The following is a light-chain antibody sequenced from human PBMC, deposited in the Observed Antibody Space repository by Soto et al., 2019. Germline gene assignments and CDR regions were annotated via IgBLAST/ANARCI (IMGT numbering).Light chain of an antibody. J-gene: IGLJ1*01. CDR2: DVS. CDR3: SSYTSSSTLLYV. V-gene: IGLV2-14*01. CDR1: SIGVGGYNY. Sequence: QSALTQPASVSGSPGQSITISCTGTSIGVGGYNYVSWYQQHPGKAPKLMIYDVSNRPSGVSNRFSGSKSGNTASRTISGLQAEDEADYYCSSYTSSSTLLYVFGTGTKLTVL.